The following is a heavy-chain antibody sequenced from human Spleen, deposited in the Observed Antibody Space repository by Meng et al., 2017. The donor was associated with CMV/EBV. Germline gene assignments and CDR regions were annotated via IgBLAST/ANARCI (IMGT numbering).Heavy chain of an antibody. CDR1: GGSITSGDYY. J-gene: IGHJ4*02. Sequence: TLSLTCTVSGGSITSGDYYWSWIRQPPGKGLEWIGYIYYSGTSYYNPSLESRVSIFMDTSKNHFSLKLSSVTAADTAVYYCATYYYDSSDFQGYFDYWGQGTLVTVSS. V-gene: IGHV4-30-4*08. CDR2: IYYSGTS. D-gene: IGHD3-22*01. CDR3: ATYYYDSSDFQGYFDY.